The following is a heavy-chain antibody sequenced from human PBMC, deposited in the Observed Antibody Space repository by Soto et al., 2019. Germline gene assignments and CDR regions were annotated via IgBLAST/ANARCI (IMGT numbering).Heavy chain of an antibody. CDR3: ARGGATFGYYYYGMDV. D-gene: IGHD1-26*01. V-gene: IGHV3-48*03. CDR2: ISSSGSTI. J-gene: IGHJ6*02. CDR1: GFTFSSYE. Sequence: EVQLVESGGGLVQPGGSLRLSCAASGFTFSSYEMNWVRQAPGKGLEWVSYISSSGSTIYYADSVKGRFTISRDNAKNSLYLQMNSLRVEDTAVYYCARGGATFGYYYYGMDVWGQGTTVTVSS.